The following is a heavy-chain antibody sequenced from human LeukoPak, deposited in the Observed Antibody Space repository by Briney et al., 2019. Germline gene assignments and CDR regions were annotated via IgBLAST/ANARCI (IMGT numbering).Heavy chain of an antibody. CDR3: ARGYSSTYTPADY. CDR1: GFIFSGYW. Sequence: GGSLRLSCAASGFIFSGYWMSWVRQAPGKGLEWVANIKQDGSEKYYLDSVKGRFTISRDNAKSSLFLQMNSLRAEDAAVYYCARGYSSTYTPADYWGQGTLVTVSS. V-gene: IGHV3-7*01. CDR2: IKQDGSEK. J-gene: IGHJ4*02. D-gene: IGHD6-13*01.